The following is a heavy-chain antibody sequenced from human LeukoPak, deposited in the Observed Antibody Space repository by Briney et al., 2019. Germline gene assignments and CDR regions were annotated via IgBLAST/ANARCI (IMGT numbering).Heavy chain of an antibody. J-gene: IGHJ4*02. CDR3: ARDFLLGATLDY. Sequence: GGSLRLSCAASGFTFSSYSMNWVRQAPGKGLEWVSSISSSSYIYYADSVKGRFTISRDNAKNSLYLQMNSLRAEDTAVYYCARDFLLGATLDYWGQGTPVTVSS. V-gene: IGHV3-21*01. CDR1: GFTFSSYS. D-gene: IGHD1-26*01. CDR2: ISSSSYI.